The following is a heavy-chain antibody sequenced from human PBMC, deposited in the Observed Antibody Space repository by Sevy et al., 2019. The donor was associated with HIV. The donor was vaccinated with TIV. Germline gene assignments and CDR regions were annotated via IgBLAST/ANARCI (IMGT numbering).Heavy chain of an antibody. CDR1: GFTVSSNY. Sequence: GGSLRLSCAASGFTVSSNYMSWVRQAPGKGLEWVSVIYSGGSTYYADSVKGRFTISRDNSKNTLYLQMSSLRAEDTAVYYCARDRNYYDSSGYYRGLGAFDIWGQGTMVTVSS. J-gene: IGHJ3*02. CDR3: ARDRNYYDSSGYYRGLGAFDI. V-gene: IGHV3-53*01. CDR2: IYSGGST. D-gene: IGHD3-22*01.